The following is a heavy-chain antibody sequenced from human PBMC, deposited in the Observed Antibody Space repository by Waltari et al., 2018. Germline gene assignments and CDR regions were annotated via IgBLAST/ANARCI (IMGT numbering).Heavy chain of an antibody. V-gene: IGHV3-23*04. Sequence: EVQLVESGGGLVQPGGSLRLSCAASGFTFRTYAMSWVRQAPGKGLEWVSLITGNGDTIKYADSVKGRFTISRDNSKNTLYLQMNSLRADDMAVYYCAKDVSPDGFNDLDYWGQGTLVTVSS. D-gene: IGHD3-10*01. CDR1: GFTFRTYA. CDR3: AKDVSPDGFNDLDY. J-gene: IGHJ4*02. CDR2: ITGNGDTI.